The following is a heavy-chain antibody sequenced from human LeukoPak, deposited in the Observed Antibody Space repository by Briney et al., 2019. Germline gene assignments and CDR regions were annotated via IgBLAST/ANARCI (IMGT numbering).Heavy chain of an antibody. V-gene: IGHV3-20*04. Sequence: PGGSLRLSCAASGFTLDDYGMSWVRQAPGKGLEWVSGINWNGGSTGYADSVKGRFTISRDNAKNSLYLQMNSLRAEDTAVYYCARDRSSTIEDYFDYWGQGTLVTVSS. CDR2: INWNGGST. CDR3: ARDRSSTIEDYFDY. J-gene: IGHJ4*02. CDR1: GFTLDDYG. D-gene: IGHD6-13*01.